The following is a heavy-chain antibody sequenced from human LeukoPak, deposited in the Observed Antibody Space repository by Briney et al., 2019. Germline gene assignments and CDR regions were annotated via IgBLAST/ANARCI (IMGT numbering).Heavy chain of an antibody. CDR1: GGSITNNNYY. V-gene: IGHV4-39*02. D-gene: IGHD3-10*01. J-gene: IGHJ4*02. CDR3: AGLFVGEYYGSGYYFDD. Sequence: SETLSLTCTVSGGSITNNNYYWGWLRQPPERGLEWIGTLFYGGRISYNPSLKSRVTISVDTSKNHLSLKLNSVTAADTAVYFCAGLFVGEYYGSGYYFDDWGQGTLVTVTS. CDR2: LFYGGRI.